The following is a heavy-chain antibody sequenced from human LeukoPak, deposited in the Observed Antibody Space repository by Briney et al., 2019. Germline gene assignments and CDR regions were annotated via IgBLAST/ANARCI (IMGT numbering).Heavy chain of an antibody. Sequence: GGSLRLSCAASGFTFSRYWMSWVRQAPGKGLEWVANIKQDGSEKYYVDSVKGRFTISRDNAKNSLYLQMNSLRAEDTAVYYCARDKTGYSYGYFDYWGQGTLVTVSS. CDR2: IKQDGSEK. D-gene: IGHD5-18*01. CDR1: GFTFSRYW. V-gene: IGHV3-7*01. J-gene: IGHJ4*02. CDR3: ARDKTGYSYGYFDY.